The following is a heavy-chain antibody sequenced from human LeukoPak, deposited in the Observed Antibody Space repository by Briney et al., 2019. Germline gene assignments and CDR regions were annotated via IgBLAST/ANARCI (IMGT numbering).Heavy chain of an antibody. V-gene: IGHV4-34*01. CDR1: GGSFSGYY. CDR3: ARCPLVYSSGWYWFDP. CDR2: INHSGST. Sequence: PSETLSLTCAVYGGSFSGYYWSWIRQPPGKGLEWIGEINHSGSTNYNPSLRSRVTISVDTSKNQFSLKPSSVTAADTAVYYCARCPLVYSSGWYWFDPWGQGTLVTVSS. J-gene: IGHJ5*02. D-gene: IGHD6-19*01.